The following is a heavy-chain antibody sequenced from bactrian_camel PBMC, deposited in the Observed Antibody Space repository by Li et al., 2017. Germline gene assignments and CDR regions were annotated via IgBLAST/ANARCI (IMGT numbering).Heavy chain of an antibody. J-gene: IGHJ4*01. V-gene: IGHV3S35*01. CDR3: VRDALSGEAY. CDR1: GFTFSTYA. D-gene: IGHD1*01. Sequence: DVQLVESGGGLEQPGGSLRLSCTASGFTFSTYAMSWVRQAPGKGLESVSRIYTTSGTAEYSGLVKGRFTTSRDNAKNTVYLQMNSLKPEDTAVYYCVRDALSGEAYWGQGTQVTVS. CDR2: IYTTSGTA.